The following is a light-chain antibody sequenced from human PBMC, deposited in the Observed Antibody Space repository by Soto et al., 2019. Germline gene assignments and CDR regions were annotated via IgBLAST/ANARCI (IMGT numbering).Light chain of an antibody. V-gene: IGKV3-20*01. J-gene: IGKJ1*01. Sequence: EIVLTQSPGTLSLSPGERATLSCRASQSFSSSYLAWYQQKPGQAPRLLIYGASSRATGIPDRFSGSGSGTDFTLTMSRLEPEDFAVYYCQQYSSSPWTFGQGTKVEI. CDR1: QSFSSSY. CDR3: QQYSSSPWT. CDR2: GAS.